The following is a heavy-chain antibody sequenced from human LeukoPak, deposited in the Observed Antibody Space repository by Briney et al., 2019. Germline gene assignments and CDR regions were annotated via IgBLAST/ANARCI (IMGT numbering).Heavy chain of an antibody. V-gene: IGHV4-59*12. CDR1: GGSISSYY. D-gene: IGHD6-13*01. J-gene: IGHJ5*02. CDR2: IYYSGST. Sequence: SETLSLTCTVSGGSISSYYWSWIRQPPGKGLEWIGYIYYSGSTNYNPSLKSRVTISVDTSKNQFSLKLSSVTAADTAVYYCARSSSSWYSNWFDPWGQGTLVTVSS. CDR3: ARSSSSWYSNWFDP.